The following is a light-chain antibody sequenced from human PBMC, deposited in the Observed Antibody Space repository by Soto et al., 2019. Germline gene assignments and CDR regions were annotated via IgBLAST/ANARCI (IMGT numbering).Light chain of an antibody. Sequence: QSVLTQPPSVSAAPGQKVTISCSGSSSNIGNNFVSWYQQLPGTAPKLLIYDNNKRPSGISDRFSGSKSGTSATLGITGLQTGDEADYYCGTWDSSLSDVVFGGGTKLTVL. CDR2: DNN. V-gene: IGLV1-51*01. J-gene: IGLJ2*01. CDR3: GTWDSSLSDVV. CDR1: SSNIGNNF.